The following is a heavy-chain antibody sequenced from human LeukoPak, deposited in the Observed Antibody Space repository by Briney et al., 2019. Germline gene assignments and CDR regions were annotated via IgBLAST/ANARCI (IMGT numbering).Heavy chain of an antibody. CDR2: IYYSGST. CDR1: GGSISSYY. D-gene: IGHD3-22*01. J-gene: IGHJ4*02. V-gene: IGHV4-59*08. CDR3: ARGERDYYDSSGYYYGD. Sequence: SETLSLTCTVSGGSISSYYWSWIRQPPGKGLEWIGYIYYSGSTNYNPSLKSRVTISVDTSKNQFSLKLSSVTAADTAVYYCARGERDYYDSSGYYYGDWGQGTLVTVSS.